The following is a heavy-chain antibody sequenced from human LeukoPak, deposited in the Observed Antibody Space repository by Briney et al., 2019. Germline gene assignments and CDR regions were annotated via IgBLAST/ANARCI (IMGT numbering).Heavy chain of an antibody. CDR1: GYTFTSYD. CDR3: ARVSLGPYYYGSGSYYDY. CDR2: IIPIFGTA. Sequence: SVKVSCKASGYTFTSYDINWVRQATGQGLEWMGGIIPIFGTANYAQKFQGRVTITADKSTSTAYMELSSLRSEDTAVYYCARVSLGPYYYGSGSYYDYWGQGTLVTVSS. J-gene: IGHJ4*02. D-gene: IGHD3-10*01. V-gene: IGHV1-69*06.